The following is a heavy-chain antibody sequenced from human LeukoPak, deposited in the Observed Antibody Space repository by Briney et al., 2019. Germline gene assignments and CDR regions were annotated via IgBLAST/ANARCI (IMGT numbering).Heavy chain of an antibody. Sequence: SQTLSLTCAISGDSVSSNSAAWNWNRQSPSRGLEWLGRTYYRSNWYNDYAVSVKSRITINPDTSKNQFSLQRNSVTPEDTAVYYCASSYSSSWDAFDIWGQGTMVTVSS. CDR3: ASSYSSSWDAFDI. CDR2: TYYRSNWYN. J-gene: IGHJ3*02. V-gene: IGHV6-1*01. D-gene: IGHD6-13*01. CDR1: GDSVSSNSAA.